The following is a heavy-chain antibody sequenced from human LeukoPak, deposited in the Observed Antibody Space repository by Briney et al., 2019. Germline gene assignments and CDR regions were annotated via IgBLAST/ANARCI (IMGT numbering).Heavy chain of an antibody. CDR1: GLPFSSYW. CDR2: IKQDGSKK. V-gene: IGHV3-7*04. CDR3: TRVGYIDEGIDY. Sequence: GGSLRLSCVASGLPFSSYWMTWVRQAPGKGLEWVANIKQDGSKKSYVDSVKGRFTISRDNAKNSLYLQMNSLRAEDTAIYYCTRVGYIDEGIDYWGQGTLVTVSS. D-gene: IGHD5-24*01. J-gene: IGHJ4*02.